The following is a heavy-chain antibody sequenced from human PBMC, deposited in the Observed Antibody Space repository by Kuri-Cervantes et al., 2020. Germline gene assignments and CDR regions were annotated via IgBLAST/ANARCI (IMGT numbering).Heavy chain of an antibody. V-gene: IGHV4-39*01. J-gene: IGHJ6*02. Sequence: SETLSLTCTVSGGSISSSSYYWGWIRQPPGKGLEWIGSIYYSGSTYYNPSLKSRVTISVDTSKNQFSLKLSSVTAADTAVYYCARGFLFYSSGPHTPYYYYGMDVWGQGTTVTVSS. CDR2: IYYSGST. CDR3: ARGFLFYSSGPHTPYYYYGMDV. D-gene: IGHD6-19*01. CDR1: GGSISSSSYY.